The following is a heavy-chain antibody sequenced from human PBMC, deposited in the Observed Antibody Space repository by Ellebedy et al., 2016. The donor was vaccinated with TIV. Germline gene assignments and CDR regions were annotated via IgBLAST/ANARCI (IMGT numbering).Heavy chain of an antibody. Sequence: GESLKISCAASGFTFSSYWMNWVRQAPGRGLEWVANMKQDGSERYYVDSVKGRFTISRDNAKNSLYLQMNSLRAEDTAVYYCVREYYDSSGYGARFDPWGQGTLVTVSS. V-gene: IGHV3-7*01. D-gene: IGHD3-22*01. CDR1: GFTFSSYW. CDR2: MKQDGSER. CDR3: VREYYDSSGYGARFDP. J-gene: IGHJ5*02.